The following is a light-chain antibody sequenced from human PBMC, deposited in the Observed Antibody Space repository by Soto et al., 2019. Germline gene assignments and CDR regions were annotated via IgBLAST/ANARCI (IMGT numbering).Light chain of an antibody. J-gene: IGKJ1*01. Sequence: AIRMTQSPSSLSASTGDRVTITCRASQGISSYLAWYQQKPGKAPKLLIYAASTLQSGVPSRFSGSGSGTDFTLTISCLQSEDFAVYYCQQYGSSGTFGQGTKVDIK. CDR3: QQYGSSGT. V-gene: IGKV1-8*01. CDR2: AAS. CDR1: QGISSY.